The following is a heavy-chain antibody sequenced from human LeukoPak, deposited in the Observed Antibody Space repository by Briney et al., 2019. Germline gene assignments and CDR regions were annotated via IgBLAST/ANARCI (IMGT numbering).Heavy chain of an antibody. J-gene: IGHJ5*02. Sequence: ASVKVSCKASGYTFTGYYMHWVRQATGQGLEWMGWINPNSGGTNYAQKFQGRVTMTRDTSISTAYMELSRLRSDDTAVYYCARDRGLRGYSNWFDPWGQGTLVTVSS. CDR3: ARDRGLRGYSNWFDP. CDR2: INPNSGGT. V-gene: IGHV1-2*02. CDR1: GYTFTGYY. D-gene: IGHD5-18*01.